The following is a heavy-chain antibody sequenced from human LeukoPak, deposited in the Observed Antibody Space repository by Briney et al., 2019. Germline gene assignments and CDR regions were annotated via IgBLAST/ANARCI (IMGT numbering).Heavy chain of an antibody. CDR1: TYSFTNFW. D-gene: IGHD6-25*01. Sequence: GESLKISCRGPTYSFTNFWIGWVRQMPGKGLEWMGIIYPGDSDTRYSPSFQGQVTISADKSISTAYLQWSSLKASDTAMYYCARGVGAAAADEYFQHWGQGTLVTVSS. CDR2: IYPGDSDT. V-gene: IGHV5-51*01. J-gene: IGHJ1*01. CDR3: ARGVGAAAADEYFQH.